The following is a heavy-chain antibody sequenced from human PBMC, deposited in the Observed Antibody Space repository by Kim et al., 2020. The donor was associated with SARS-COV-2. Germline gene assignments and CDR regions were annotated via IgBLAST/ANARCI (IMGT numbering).Heavy chain of an antibody. V-gene: IGHV3-74*01. Sequence: GGSLRLSCAASGFTFSSYWMHWVRQAPGKGLVWVSRINSDGSSTSYADSVKGRFTISRDNAKNTLYLQMNSLRAEDTAVYYCASGGGSGYYYYYYGMDVWGQGTTVTVSS. CDR2: INSDGSST. CDR3: ASGGGSGYYYYYYGMDV. J-gene: IGHJ6*02. D-gene: IGHD3-22*01. CDR1: GFTFSSYW.